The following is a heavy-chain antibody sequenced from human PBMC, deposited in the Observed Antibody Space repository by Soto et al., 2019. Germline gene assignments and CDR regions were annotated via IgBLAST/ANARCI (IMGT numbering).Heavy chain of an antibody. D-gene: IGHD2-21*01. V-gene: IGHV1-58*01. J-gene: IGHJ3*02. CDR3: ALASLASDFAFDI. CDR1: GFTFTSSA. Sequence: SVKVSCKASGFTFTSSAVQWVRQARGQRLEWIGWIVVGSGNTNYAQKFQERVTITRDMSTSTAYMELSSLRSEDTAVYYCALASLASDFAFDIWGQGTMVTVSS. CDR2: IVVGSGNT.